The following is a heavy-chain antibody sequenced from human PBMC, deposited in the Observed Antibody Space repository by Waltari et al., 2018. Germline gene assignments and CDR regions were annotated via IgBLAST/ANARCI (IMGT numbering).Heavy chain of an antibody. CDR3: ARDHKQLRPYWFDP. J-gene: IGHJ5*02. V-gene: IGHV1-2*06. CDR1: GYTFTGSY. CDR2: INPNSGGT. D-gene: IGHD6-6*01. Sequence: QVQLVQSGAEVKKPGASVKVSCRASGYTFTGSYMHWVRQAPGQGLEWMGRINPNSGGTNYAQKFQGRVTMTRDTSISTAYMELSRLRSDDTAVYYCARDHKQLRPYWFDPWGQGTLVTVSS.